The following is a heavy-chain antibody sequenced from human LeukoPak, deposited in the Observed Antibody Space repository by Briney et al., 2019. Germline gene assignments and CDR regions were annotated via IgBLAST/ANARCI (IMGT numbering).Heavy chain of an antibody. CDR2: ISAYNGNT. Sequence: GASVKVSCKASGYTFTTYGINWVQQAPGQGLEWMGWISAYNGNTNYAQNLQGRVTLTTDTSASTAYMELRSLRSDDTAVYYRARDLIAARPGWFDPWGQGTLVIVSS. CDR1: GYTFTTYG. V-gene: IGHV1-18*01. CDR3: ARDLIAARPGWFDP. D-gene: IGHD6-6*01. J-gene: IGHJ5*02.